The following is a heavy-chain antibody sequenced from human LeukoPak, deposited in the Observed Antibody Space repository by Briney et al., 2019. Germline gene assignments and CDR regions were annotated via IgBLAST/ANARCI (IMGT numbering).Heavy chain of an antibody. J-gene: IGHJ4*02. V-gene: IGHV4-39*07. D-gene: IGHD3-10*01. CDR2: IYYSGST. Sequence: SETLSLTCTVSGVSISSNTYYWGWIRQPPGKGLEWIANIYYSGSTHYNPSLKGRVTISVDTSKNQFSLKLTSVTAADTAVYYCARASRGHDYWGQGTLVTVSS. CDR1: GVSISSNTYY. CDR3: ARASRGHDY.